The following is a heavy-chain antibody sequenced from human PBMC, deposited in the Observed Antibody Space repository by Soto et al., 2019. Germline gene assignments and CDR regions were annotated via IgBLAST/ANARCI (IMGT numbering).Heavy chain of an antibody. J-gene: IGHJ4*02. CDR3: ARAPRGNYGYPSYFDY. D-gene: IGHD3-10*01. CDR1: GGSISSYY. V-gene: IGHV4-59*01. Sequence: PSETLSLTCSVSGGSISSYYWTWIRQHPGKGLEWIGYIYYSGSTNYNPSLKSRVTISVDTSKNQFSLKLSSVTAADTAVYYCARAPRGNYGYPSYFDYWGQGTLVTVSS. CDR2: IYYSGST.